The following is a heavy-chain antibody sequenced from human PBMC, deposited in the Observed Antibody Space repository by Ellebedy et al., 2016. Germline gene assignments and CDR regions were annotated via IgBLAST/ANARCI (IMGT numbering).Heavy chain of an antibody. J-gene: IGHJ6*02. Sequence: SQTLSLTXXVSAGSFSGYSWSWIRQPPGKGLEWIGEINHSGGTNYNPSLKSRVTISVDTSKSQFSLKLRSVTAADTAVYYCARQPLVTAIGGPYYYYGMDVWGQGTTVTVSS. V-gene: IGHV4-34*01. D-gene: IGHD2-21*02. CDR3: ARQPLVTAIGGPYYYYGMDV. CDR1: AGSFSGYS. CDR2: INHSGGT.